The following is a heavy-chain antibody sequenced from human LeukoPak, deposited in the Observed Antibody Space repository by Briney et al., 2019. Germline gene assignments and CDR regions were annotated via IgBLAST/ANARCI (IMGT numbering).Heavy chain of an antibody. Sequence: PSETLSLTCAVYGGSFSGYYWSWIRQPPGKGLEWIGEINHSGSTNYNPSLKSRVTISVDTSKNQFSLKLSSVTAADTAVYYCARMRCSGGSCYSFPRPPYYYYYYMDVWGKGTTVTISS. D-gene: IGHD2-15*01. V-gene: IGHV4-34*01. CDR2: INHSGST. J-gene: IGHJ6*03. CDR1: GGSFSGYY. CDR3: ARMRCSGGSCYSFPRPPYYYYYYMDV.